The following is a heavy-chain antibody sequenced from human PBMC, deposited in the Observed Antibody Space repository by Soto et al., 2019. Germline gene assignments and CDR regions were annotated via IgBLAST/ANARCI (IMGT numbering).Heavy chain of an antibody. CDR3: ARGRGTISGYYPFFDY. CDR2: IYYSGST. CDR1: GGSISSGGYY. Sequence: QVQLQESGPGLVKPSQTLSLTCTVSGGSISSGGYYWSWIRQHPGKGLEWIGYIYYSGSTYYNPSLKSRVTISVDTSKNQFSLKLSSVTAADTAVYCCARGRGTISGYYPFFDYWGQGTLVTVSS. D-gene: IGHD3-22*01. V-gene: IGHV4-31*03. J-gene: IGHJ4*02.